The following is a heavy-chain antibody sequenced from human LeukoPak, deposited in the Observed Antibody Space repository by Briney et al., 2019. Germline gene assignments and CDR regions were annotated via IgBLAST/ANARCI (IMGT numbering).Heavy chain of an antibody. CDR2: IYPSDSDA. Sequence: GESLKISCKGSGYSFTSYWIAWVRQMPGKGLEWMGSIYPSDSDARYSPSFQGQVTISADKSITTAYLQWSSLKALDTAIYYCARPDSYGRWYFDYWGRGTLLTVSS. CDR3: ARPDSYGRWYFDY. J-gene: IGHJ4*02. CDR1: GYSFTSYW. D-gene: IGHD5-18*01. V-gene: IGHV5-51*01.